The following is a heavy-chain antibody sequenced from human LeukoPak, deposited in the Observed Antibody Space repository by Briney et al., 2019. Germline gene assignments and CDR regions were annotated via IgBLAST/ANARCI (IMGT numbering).Heavy chain of an antibody. V-gene: IGHV1-18*01. J-gene: IGHJ3*02. Sequence: GASVKVSCKASGGTFSSYAISWVRQAPGQGLEWMGWISAYNGNTNYAQKLQGRVTMTTDTSTSTAYMELRSLRSDDTAVYYCARVEAFIVVVPRKAFDIWGQGTMVTVSS. CDR1: GGTFSSYA. CDR3: ARVEAFIVVVPRKAFDI. D-gene: IGHD2-2*01. CDR2: ISAYNGNT.